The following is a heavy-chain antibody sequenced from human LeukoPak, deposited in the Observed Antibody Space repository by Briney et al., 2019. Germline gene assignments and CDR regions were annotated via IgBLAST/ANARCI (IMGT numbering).Heavy chain of an antibody. V-gene: IGHV3-11*04. J-gene: IGHJ5*02. D-gene: IGHD6-19*01. CDR2: ISSSGSTI. CDR3: VRIPNSAGFPNWFDP. Sequence: GGSLRLSCAASGFTFSDYYMSWIRQAPGKGLEWVSYISSSGSTIYYADSVKGRFTISRDNAKNSLYLQMNSLRAEDTAVYYCVRIPNSAGFPNWFDPWGQGTLVTVSS. CDR1: GFTFSDYY.